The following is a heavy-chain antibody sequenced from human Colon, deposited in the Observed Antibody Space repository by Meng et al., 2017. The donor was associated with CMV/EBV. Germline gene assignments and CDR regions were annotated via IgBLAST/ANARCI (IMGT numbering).Heavy chain of an antibody. V-gene: IGHV4-59*01. Sequence: SETLSLTCSVSGGSISGYQWDWVRQAPGKGLEWIGHSTGSATYNPSLKSRVTISVDASKKQFSSNLNFVTAADTALYSCARDNMGSLDDWGQGALVTVSS. J-gene: IGHJ4*02. D-gene: IGHD1-26*01. CDR2: HSTGSA. CDR1: GGSISGYQ. CDR3: ARDNMGSLDD.